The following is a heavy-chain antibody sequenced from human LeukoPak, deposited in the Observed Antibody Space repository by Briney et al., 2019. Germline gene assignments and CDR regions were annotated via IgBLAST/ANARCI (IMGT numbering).Heavy chain of an antibody. J-gene: IGHJ3*02. Sequence: PGGSLRLSCAASGFTFSSNYMSWVRQAPGKGLEWVSVIYSGGSTYYADSVKGRFTISRDNSKNTLYLQMNSLRAEDTAVYYCAREIRLYVGVVATAAFDIWGQATMVTASS. D-gene: IGHD5-12*01. CDR1: GFTFSSNY. CDR2: IYSGGST. CDR3: AREIRLYVGVVATAAFDI. V-gene: IGHV3-66*01.